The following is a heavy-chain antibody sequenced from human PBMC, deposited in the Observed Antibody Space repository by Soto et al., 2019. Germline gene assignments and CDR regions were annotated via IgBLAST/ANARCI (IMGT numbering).Heavy chain of an antibody. D-gene: IGHD3-16*01. J-gene: IGHJ6*02. CDR1: GYTFTSYY. CDR3: ARTPPLGDYRYYGMDV. Sequence: GASVKVSCKASGYTFTSYYMHWVRQAPGQGLEWMGIINPSGGSTSYAQKFQGRVTMTRDTSTSTVYMELSSLRSEDTAVYYCARTPPLGDYRYYGMDVWGQGTTVTVSS. V-gene: IGHV1-46*01. CDR2: INPSGGST.